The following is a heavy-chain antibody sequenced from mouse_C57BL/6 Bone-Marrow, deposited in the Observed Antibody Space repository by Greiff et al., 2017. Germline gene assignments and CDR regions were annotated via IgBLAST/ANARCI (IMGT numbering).Heavy chain of an antibody. V-gene: IGHV5-6*01. D-gene: IGHD2-3*01. J-gene: IGHJ3*01. CDR1: GFTFSSYG. Sequence: EVQVVESGGDLVKPGGSLKLSCAASGFTFSSYGMSWVRQTPDKRLEWVATISTGGSYTYYPDSVKGRVTISRDNATNTVYLQISSLKSEDTAMYYCARLGGYYVAWFAYWGQGTLVTVSA. CDR2: ISTGGSYT. CDR3: ARLGGYYVAWFAY.